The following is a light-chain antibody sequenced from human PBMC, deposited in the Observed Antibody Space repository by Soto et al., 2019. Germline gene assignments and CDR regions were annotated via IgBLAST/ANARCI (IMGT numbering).Light chain of an antibody. CDR3: QQRSNWPPIT. Sequence: ILFTQSPGPLSLSPGERATLSCRASQSVSTNLAWYQQKPGQAPRLLIYGASTRATGIPARFSGSGSGTDFTLTISSLEPEDFAVYYCQQRSNWPPITFGQGTRLEIK. CDR2: GAS. J-gene: IGKJ5*01. V-gene: IGKV3-11*01. CDR1: QSVSTN.